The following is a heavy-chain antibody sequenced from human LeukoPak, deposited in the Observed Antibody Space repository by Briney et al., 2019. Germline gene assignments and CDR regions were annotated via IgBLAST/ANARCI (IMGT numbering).Heavy chain of an antibody. V-gene: IGHV1-2*02. CDR2: INPNSGGT. D-gene: IGHD5-12*01. CDR1: GYTFTGYY. CDR3: ASGYGSVVYFDY. J-gene: IGHJ4*02. Sequence: ASVKVSCKASGYTFTGYYMHWVRQAPGQGLEWMGWINPNSGGTNYAQKFQGRVTMTRDMSTSTVYMELSSLRSEDTAVYYCASGYGSVVYFDYWGQGTLVTVSS.